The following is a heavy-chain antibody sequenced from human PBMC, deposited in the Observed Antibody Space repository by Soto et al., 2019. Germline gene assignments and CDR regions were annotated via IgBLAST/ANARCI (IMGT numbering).Heavy chain of an antibody. CDR3: ARATTTPYCSSTSCVVDY. D-gene: IGHD2-2*01. CDR2: INHSGST. Sequence: SETLSLTCAVYGGSFSGYYWSWIRQPPGKGLEWIGEINHSGSTNYNPSLKSRVTISVDTSKNQFSLKLSSVTAADTAVYYFARATTTPYCSSTSCVVDYWGQGTLVTVSS. CDR1: GGSFSGYY. J-gene: IGHJ4*02. V-gene: IGHV4-34*01.